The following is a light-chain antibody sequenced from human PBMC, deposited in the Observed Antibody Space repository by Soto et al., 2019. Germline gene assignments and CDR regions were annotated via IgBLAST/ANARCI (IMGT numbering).Light chain of an antibody. J-gene: IGLJ3*02. CDR2: SNY. CDR1: SSNIGSNS. V-gene: IGLV1-44*01. CDR3: AAWDDSLNGWV. Sequence: QAVVTQPPSASGTPGQRVTISCSGSSSNIGSNSVNWYQLLPGTAPKLLIFSNYQRPSGVPDRFSGSKSGTSASLAISGLQSEDEADYYCAAWDDSLNGWVFGGGTKLTVL.